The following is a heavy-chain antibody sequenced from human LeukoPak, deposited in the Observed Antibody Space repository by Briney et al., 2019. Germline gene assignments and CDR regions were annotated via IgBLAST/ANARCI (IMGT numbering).Heavy chain of an antibody. D-gene: IGHD2-21*02. J-gene: IGHJ4*02. CDR2: ISYDRTNK. V-gene: IGHV3-30-3*01. Sequence: PGGSLRLSCAASGFTFTNYALHWVRQAPGKGLEWVAVISYDRTNKYHADSVKGRFTISRDNSKNTLSLQMNSLRAEDTALYYCARGFVLGAAKNYFDYWGQGALVTVSS. CDR1: GFTFTNYA. CDR3: ARGFVLGAAKNYFDY.